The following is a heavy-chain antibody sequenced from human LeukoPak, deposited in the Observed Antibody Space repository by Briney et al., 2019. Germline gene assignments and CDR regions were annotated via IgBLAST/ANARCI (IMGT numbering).Heavy chain of an antibody. J-gene: IGHJ5*02. V-gene: IGHV4-39*01. CDR1: GGSISSSSYH. Sequence: SETLSLTCTVSGGSISSSSYHWGWIRQPPGKGLEWIGNIHFSGSTYYNPSLKSRVTISVDTSKNQFSLILSPVTAADTAVYYCARLPTGFPNWFDPWGQGALVTVSS. CDR3: ARLPTGFPNWFDP. D-gene: IGHD3-9*01. CDR2: IHFSGST.